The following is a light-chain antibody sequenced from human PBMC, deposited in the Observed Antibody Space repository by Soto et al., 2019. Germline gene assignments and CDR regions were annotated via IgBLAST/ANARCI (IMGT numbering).Light chain of an antibody. CDR3: QQRSNWPRT. CDR1: QSVGSY. V-gene: IGKV3-11*01. J-gene: IGKJ1*01. Sequence: EIVLTQSPATLSLSPGERATLSCRASQSVGSYLAWYQQKHGQAPRLLIYDASNRATGIPARFSGSGSGTDFTPTISSLEPEDFAVYYCQQRSNWPRTFGQGTKVEIK. CDR2: DAS.